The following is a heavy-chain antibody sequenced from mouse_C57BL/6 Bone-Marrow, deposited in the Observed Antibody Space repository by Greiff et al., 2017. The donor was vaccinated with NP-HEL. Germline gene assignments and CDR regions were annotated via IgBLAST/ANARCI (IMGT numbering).Heavy chain of an antibody. CDR1: GYTFTSYG. J-gene: IGHJ3*01. Sequence: QVQLKQSGAELARPGASVKLSCKASGYTFTSYGISWVKQRTGQGLEWIGEIYPRSGNTYYNEKFKGKATLTADKSSSTAYMELRSLTSEDSAVYFCANYYGSSPWFAYWGQGTLVTVSA. CDR3: ANYYGSSPWFAY. CDR2: IYPRSGNT. V-gene: IGHV1-81*01. D-gene: IGHD1-1*01.